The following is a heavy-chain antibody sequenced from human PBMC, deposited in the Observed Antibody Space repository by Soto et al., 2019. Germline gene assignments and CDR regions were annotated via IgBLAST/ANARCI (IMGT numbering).Heavy chain of an antibody. D-gene: IGHD3-3*01. CDR3: AHSRPVHITIFGVVIPKFDY. V-gene: IGHV2-5*02. Sequence: QITLKESGPTLVKPTQTLTLTCTFSGFSLSTSGVGVGWIRQPPGKALEWLALIYWDDDKRYSPSLKSRLTITKDTSKNQVVLTMTNMDPVDTATYYCAHSRPVHITIFGVVIPKFDYWGQGTLVTVSS. CDR2: IYWDDDK. CDR1: GFSLSTSGVG. J-gene: IGHJ4*02.